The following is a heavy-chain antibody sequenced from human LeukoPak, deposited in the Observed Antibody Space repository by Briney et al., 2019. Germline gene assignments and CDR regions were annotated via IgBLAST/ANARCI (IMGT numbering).Heavy chain of an antibody. CDR1: GYTFTTYG. CDR3: ARGPYCSGATCYSQMFDF. D-gene: IGHD2-15*01. CDR2: ITTYNGNT. J-gene: IGHJ4*02. Sequence: ASVKVSCKASGYTFTTYGISWVRQAPGQGLEWMGWITTYNGNTNYAQKLQGRVTITTDTSTSTAYMELRSLRSDDTAVYYCARGPYCSGATCYSQMFDFWGQGSPVAVSS. V-gene: IGHV1-18*01.